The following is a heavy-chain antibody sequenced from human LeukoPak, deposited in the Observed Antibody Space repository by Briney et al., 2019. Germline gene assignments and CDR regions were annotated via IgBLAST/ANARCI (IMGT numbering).Heavy chain of an antibody. Sequence: GGSLRLSCAASGFTFSSYGMHWVRQAPGKGLEWVAFIRYDGSNKYYADSVKGRFTISRDNSKNTLYLQMNSLRAEDTAVYYCAKDGTYYYDSSGYYSTWGQGTLVTVSS. CDR1: GFTFSSYG. D-gene: IGHD3-22*01. CDR3: AKDGTYYYDSSGYYST. CDR2: IRYDGSNK. V-gene: IGHV3-30*02. J-gene: IGHJ5*02.